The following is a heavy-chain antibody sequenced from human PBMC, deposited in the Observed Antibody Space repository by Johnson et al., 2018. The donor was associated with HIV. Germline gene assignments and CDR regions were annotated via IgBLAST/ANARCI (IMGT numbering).Heavy chain of an antibody. CDR2: ISGSGGST. V-gene: IGHV3-23*04. Sequence: EVQLVESGGGVVQPGRSLRLSCAASGFTFSSYAMSWVRQAPGKGLEWVSAISGSGGSTYYADSVKGRFTVSRDNSKNTLYLQMNSLTADDTAMYYCARGSLTDDSFAEWGQGTMVLVSS. CDR1: GFTFSSYA. J-gene: IGHJ3*01. CDR3: ARGSLTDDSFAE.